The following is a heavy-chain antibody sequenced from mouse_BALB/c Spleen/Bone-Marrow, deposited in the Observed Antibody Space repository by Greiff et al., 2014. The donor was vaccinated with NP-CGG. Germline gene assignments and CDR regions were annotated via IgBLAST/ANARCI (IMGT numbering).Heavy chain of an antibody. CDR1: GFTFSDYY. CDR2: ISDGGTYT. CDR3: TRSGKRYGAMDY. Sequence: EVKLVESGGGLVKPGGSLKLSCAASGFTFSDYYMYWVRQTPEKRLEWVATISDGGTYTFYPDSVKGRFTISRDNAKNNLYLQMSSLQSEDTATYYCTRSGKRYGAMDYWGQGTSVTVSS. D-gene: IGHD2-10*02. J-gene: IGHJ4*01. V-gene: IGHV5-4*02.